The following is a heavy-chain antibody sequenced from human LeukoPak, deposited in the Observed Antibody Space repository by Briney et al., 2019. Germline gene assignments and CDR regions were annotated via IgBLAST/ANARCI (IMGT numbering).Heavy chain of an antibody. CDR1: GDSMSSYY. D-gene: IGHD4-17*01. V-gene: IGHV4-59*08. J-gene: IGHJ2*01. Sequence: PSDTLSLTCTVSGDSMSSYYWSWIRQPPGKGLEWIGYISYSGGTNYNPSLKSRVTISVDTSENQFSLKLTSVTAADTAVYYCARLPDYADWYFDLWGRGTLVTVSS. CDR3: ARLPDYADWYFDL. CDR2: ISYSGGT.